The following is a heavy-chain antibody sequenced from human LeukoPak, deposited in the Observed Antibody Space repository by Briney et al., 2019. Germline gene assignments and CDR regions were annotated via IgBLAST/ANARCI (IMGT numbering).Heavy chain of an antibody. CDR1: GFTFSSYS. V-gene: IGHV4-34*12. CDR2: IIHSGST. D-gene: IGHD3-22*01. CDR3: ATYYESSGYRLDY. Sequence: PGGSLRLSCAASGFTFSSYSMNWVRQPPGKGLEWIGEIIHSGSTNYNPSLKSRVTMSIDNSKNQFSLELISVTATDTAVYYCATYYESSGYRLDYWGQGTLVTVSS. J-gene: IGHJ4*02.